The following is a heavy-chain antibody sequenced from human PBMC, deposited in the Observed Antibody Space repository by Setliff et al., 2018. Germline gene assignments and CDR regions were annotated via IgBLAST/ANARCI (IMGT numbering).Heavy chain of an antibody. CDR2: PYPSGTS. CDR3: AKWVTGAFDV. V-gene: IGHV4-4*08. Sequence: SETLSLTCTVSGDSINTYYWSWIRQTPGKGLEWIGYPYPSGTSKYNPSLKSRVTISVDTSKRQFSLNLISVTAADTGVYYCAKWVTGAFDVWGQGTRVTVSS. D-gene: IGHD1-26*01. J-gene: IGHJ3*01. CDR1: GDSINTYY.